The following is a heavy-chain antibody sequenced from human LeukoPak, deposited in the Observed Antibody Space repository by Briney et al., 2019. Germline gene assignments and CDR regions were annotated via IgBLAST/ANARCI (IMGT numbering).Heavy chain of an antibody. CDR3: ARDSYGAYLYFDY. D-gene: IGHD4/OR15-4a*01. J-gene: IGHJ4*02. Sequence: GGSLRLSCAASGFIFSNCGMHWVHHAPGKGLEWVAVMYSDGSTQYYADSVKGRFTISRDNSKTRLYLQMTSLRAEDTAVYYCARDSYGAYLYFDYWGQGTLVTVSS. CDR2: MYSDGSTQ. CDR1: GFIFSNCG. V-gene: IGHV3-33*01.